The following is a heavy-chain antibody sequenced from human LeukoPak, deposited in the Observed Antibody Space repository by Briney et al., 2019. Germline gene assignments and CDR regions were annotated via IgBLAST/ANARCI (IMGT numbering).Heavy chain of an antibody. V-gene: IGHV3-30*02. D-gene: IGHD5-18*01. CDR3: AKDPRKDTALGWFDP. CDR1: GFTFSSYG. CDR2: IRYDGSNK. Sequence: GGSLRLSCAASGFTFSSYGMHWVRQAPGKGLEWVAFIRYDGSNKYYADSVKGRFTISRDNSKNTLYLQMNSLRAEDTAVYYCAKDPRKDTALGWFDPWGQGTLVTVSS. J-gene: IGHJ5*02.